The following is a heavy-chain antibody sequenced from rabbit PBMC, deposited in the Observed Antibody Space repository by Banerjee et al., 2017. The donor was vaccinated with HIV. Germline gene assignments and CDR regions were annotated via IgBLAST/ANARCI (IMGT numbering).Heavy chain of an antibody. CDR2: IYNGASGIT. CDR1: GFSFSSSYW. CDR3: ARTFTYYTYTYGDYALNL. J-gene: IGHJ4*01. D-gene: IGHD6-1*01. Sequence: QEQLEESGGDLVKPEGSLTLTCTASGFSFSSSYWICWVRQAPGKGLEWIACIYNGASGITYYASWAKGRFTISKTSSTTVTLQMTSLTAADTATYFCARTFTYYTYTYGDYALNLWGPGTLVTVS. V-gene: IGHV1S45*01.